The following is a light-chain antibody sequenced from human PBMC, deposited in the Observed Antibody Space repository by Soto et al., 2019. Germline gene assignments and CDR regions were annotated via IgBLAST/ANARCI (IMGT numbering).Light chain of an antibody. J-gene: IGKJ4*01. CDR3: QQRYNTPLT. CDR1: QSMSTY. Sequence: DIQMTQSPSSLSASVGDRVTITCRASQSMSTYLNWFQQKPGKAPKVLIYGASSLQSGVPSRFSGSGSGTDFTITISSLQPEDSATYYCQQRYNTPLTFGGGTKVEIK. V-gene: IGKV1-39*01. CDR2: GAS.